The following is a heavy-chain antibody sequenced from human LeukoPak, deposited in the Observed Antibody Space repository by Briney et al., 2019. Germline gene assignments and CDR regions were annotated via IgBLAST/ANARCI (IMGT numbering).Heavy chain of an antibody. J-gene: IGHJ4*02. D-gene: IGHD3-10*01. CDR1: GYTFTDDY. CDR3: AREEWDGSGRDFDY. CDR2: INPNSGVT. V-gene: IGHV1-2*02. Sequence: ASVKVSCKASGYTFTDDYVHWVRQAPGQGLEWMGWINPNSGVTNYAQKFQGRVTMTRDMSISTAYMELSRLRSDDTAVYYCAREEWDGSGRDFDYWGQGTLVTVSS.